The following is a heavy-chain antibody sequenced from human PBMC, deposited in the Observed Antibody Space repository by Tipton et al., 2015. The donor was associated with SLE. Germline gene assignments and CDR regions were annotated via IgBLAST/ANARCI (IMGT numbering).Heavy chain of an antibody. D-gene: IGHD2-15*01. V-gene: IGHV1-46*01. CDR2: IHYSGST. CDR3: ASYSWAGTRFDY. Sequence: QVQLVQSGAEVKKPGASMKVSCKASGYTFTDYYIHWVRQVPGQGLEWMGSIHYSGSTYDNPSFKSRVTISVDTSKNQFSLKLSSVTAADTAVYYCASYSWAGTRFDYWGQGTLVTVSS. CDR1: GYTFTDYY. J-gene: IGHJ4*02.